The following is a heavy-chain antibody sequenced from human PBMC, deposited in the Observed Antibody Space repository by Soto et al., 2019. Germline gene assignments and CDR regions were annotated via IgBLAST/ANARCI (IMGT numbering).Heavy chain of an antibody. CDR1: GFTFSSYG. Sequence: QVQLVESGGGVVQPGRSLRLSCAASGFTFSSYGMHWVRQAPGKGLEWVAVIWYDGSNKYYADSVKGRFTISRDNSKNTLYLQMNSLRAEDTAVYYCARKKGYGGEEGYYYYGMDVWGQGTTVTVSS. CDR3: ARKKGYGGEEGYYYYGMDV. CDR2: IWYDGSNK. J-gene: IGHJ6*02. D-gene: IGHD2-21*01. V-gene: IGHV3-33*01.